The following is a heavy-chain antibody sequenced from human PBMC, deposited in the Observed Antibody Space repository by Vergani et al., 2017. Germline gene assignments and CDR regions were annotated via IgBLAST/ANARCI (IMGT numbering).Heavy chain of an antibody. J-gene: IGHJ6*03. CDR3: ARDEDMDV. CDR1: GFTFSGSA. V-gene: IGHV3-73*02. Sequence: EVQLVESGGGLVQPGGSLKLSCAASGFTFSGSAMHWVRQASGKGLEWVGRIRSKANSYATAYAASVKGRFTISRDDSKNTAYLQMNSLKTEDTAVYYCARDEDMDVWGKGTTVTVSS. CDR2: IRSKANSYAT.